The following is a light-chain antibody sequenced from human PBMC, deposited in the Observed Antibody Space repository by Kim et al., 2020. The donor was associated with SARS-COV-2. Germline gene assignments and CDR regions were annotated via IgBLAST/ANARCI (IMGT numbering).Light chain of an antibody. Sequence: QSVLTQPPSASGTPGQRVNISCSGSSSNIGYSSPDIGGDTVNWYQHLPGTAPKLLIYNSFQRPSGVPDRFSGSKSGTSASLAISGLQSEDEADYYCAAWDDRLNGWVFGGGTQLTVL. V-gene: IGLV1-44*01. J-gene: IGLJ3*02. CDR3: AAWDDRLNGWV. CDR1: SSNIGYSSPDIGGDT. CDR2: NSF.